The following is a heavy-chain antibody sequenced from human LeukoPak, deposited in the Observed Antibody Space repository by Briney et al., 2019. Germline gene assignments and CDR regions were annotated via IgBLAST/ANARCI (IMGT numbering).Heavy chain of an antibody. V-gene: IGHV3-21*01. D-gene: IGHD3-22*01. CDR1: GFTFSSYS. Sequence: GGSLRLSCAASGFTFSSYSMNWVRQAPGKGLEWVSSISSSSSYIYYADSVKGRFTISRDNAKNSLYLQMNSLRAEDTAVYYCARDGGDSSGYSDYWGQGTLVTVSS. CDR3: ARDGGDSSGYSDY. J-gene: IGHJ4*02. CDR2: ISSSSSYI.